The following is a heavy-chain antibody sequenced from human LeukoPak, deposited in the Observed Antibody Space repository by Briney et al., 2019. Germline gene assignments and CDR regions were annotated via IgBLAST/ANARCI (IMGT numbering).Heavy chain of an antibody. J-gene: IGHJ4*02. V-gene: IGHV4-4*02. Sequence: SETLSLTCAVSGGSISSNNWWNWVRQPPGKGLEWIGEIFHSGSTNYTPSLKSRVTISIDKSKNQFSLKLSSVTAADTAVYYCARGYSSSSAGIGYWGQGTLVTVSS. CDR2: IFHSGST. CDR1: GGSISSNNW. CDR3: ARGYSSSSAGIGY. D-gene: IGHD6-6*01.